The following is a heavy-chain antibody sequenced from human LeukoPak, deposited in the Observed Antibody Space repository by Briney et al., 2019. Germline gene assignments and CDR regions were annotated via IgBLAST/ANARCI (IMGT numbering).Heavy chain of an antibody. J-gene: IGHJ5*02. Sequence: PSETLSLTCTVSGGSISSSSYYWGWIRQPPGKGLEWIGSIYYSGSTYYNPSLKSRVTMSVDTSKNQFSLKLSSVTAADTAVYYCARGDPTVTWWFDPWGEGTLVTVSS. CDR1: GGSISSSSYY. D-gene: IGHD4-17*01. V-gene: IGHV4-39*07. CDR2: IYYSGST. CDR3: ARGDPTVTWWFDP.